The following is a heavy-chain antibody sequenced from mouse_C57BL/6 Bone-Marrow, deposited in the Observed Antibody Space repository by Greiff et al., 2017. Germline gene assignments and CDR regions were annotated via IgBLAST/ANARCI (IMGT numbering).Heavy chain of an antibody. J-gene: IGHJ3*01. Sequence: QVQLKESGAELVRPGASVKLSCKASGYTFTGYGISWVKQRTGQGLEWIGEIYPRSGNTYYNEKFKGKATLTADKSSSTAYMELRSLTSEDSAVYFCARNERFAYWGQGTLVTVSA. CDR3: ARNERFAY. V-gene: IGHV1-81*01. CDR1: GYTFTGYG. CDR2: IYPRSGNT.